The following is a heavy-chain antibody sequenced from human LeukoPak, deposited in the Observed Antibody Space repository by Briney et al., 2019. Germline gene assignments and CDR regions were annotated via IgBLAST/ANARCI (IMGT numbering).Heavy chain of an antibody. Sequence: SETLSLTCTVSDDSISDYYRGWIRQPPGKGLEWIGYFYNSGRSTYNPSLKSRVTISADTSKNHYSLKLNSVTAADTAVYYCARLMGSSRWYPVDYWGQGALVTVSS. CDR2: FYNSGRS. CDR1: DDSISDYY. D-gene: IGHD6-13*01. CDR3: ARLMGSSRWYPVDY. V-gene: IGHV4-59*08. J-gene: IGHJ4*02.